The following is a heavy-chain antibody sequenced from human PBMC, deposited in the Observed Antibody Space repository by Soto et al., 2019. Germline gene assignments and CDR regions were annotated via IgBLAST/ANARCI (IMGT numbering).Heavy chain of an antibody. J-gene: IGHJ4*02. CDR3: AKDPDISGWYQTDLDY. Sequence: GGSLRLSCAASGFIFSSFAMSWVRQAPGKGLEWVSTISNNGGSTYSADSVKGRFTISRDNSKNTLYLQMNSLRAEDTAVYYCAKDPDISGWYQTDLDYWGQGTLVTVSS. CDR1: GFIFSSFA. V-gene: IGHV3-23*01. D-gene: IGHD6-19*01. CDR2: ISNNGGST.